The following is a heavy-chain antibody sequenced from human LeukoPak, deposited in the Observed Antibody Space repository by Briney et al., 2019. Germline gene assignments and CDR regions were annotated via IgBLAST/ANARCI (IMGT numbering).Heavy chain of an antibody. D-gene: IGHD3-9*01. CDR3: AKAQYYDILTGYGDFDY. Sequence: GGSLRLSCAASGFTFSSYAMSWVRQAPGKGLEWVSAISGSGGSTYYADSVKGRFTISRDNSKNTLYLQMNSLRAEDTAVYYCAKAQYYDILTGYGDFDYWGQGTLVTVSS. V-gene: IGHV3-23*01. CDR2: ISGSGGST. J-gene: IGHJ4*02. CDR1: GFTFSSYA.